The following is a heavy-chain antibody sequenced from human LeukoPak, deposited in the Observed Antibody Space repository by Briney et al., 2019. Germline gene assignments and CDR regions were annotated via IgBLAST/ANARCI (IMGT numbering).Heavy chain of an antibody. CDR2: INHSGNT. CDR3: ARLRVDYYDSSGAPADY. V-gene: IGHV4-34*01. J-gene: IGHJ4*02. D-gene: IGHD3-22*01. Sequence: SETLFLSCAVYGGSFSGYYWRWIRQPPGKGQEWNGEINHSGNTNYNPSLKSPGTISVDTAKNQFSLKLSSVTAADTAVYYCARLRVDYYDSSGAPADYWGQGTLVTVPS. CDR1: GGSFSGYY.